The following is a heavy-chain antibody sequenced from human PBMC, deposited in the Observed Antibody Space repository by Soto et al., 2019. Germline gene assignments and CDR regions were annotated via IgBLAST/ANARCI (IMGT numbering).Heavy chain of an antibody. D-gene: IGHD2-2*01. Sequence: GGSLRLSCVASGITFSSYAMSWVRQAPGKGLEWVTVITGSGGTTHYADSVKGRFTISRDNSKSTLYLQMNSLRVEDTAVYYCAKPNLYCSSTSCYDYWGRGTLVTVSS. J-gene: IGHJ4*02. CDR1: GITFSSYA. CDR3: AKPNLYCSSTSCYDY. V-gene: IGHV3-23*01. CDR2: ITGSGGTT.